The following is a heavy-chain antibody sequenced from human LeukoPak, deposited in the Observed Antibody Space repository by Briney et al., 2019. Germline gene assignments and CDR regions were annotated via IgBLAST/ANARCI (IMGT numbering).Heavy chain of an antibody. D-gene: IGHD5-18*01. J-gene: IGHJ6*02. CDR2: IIPIFGTA. Sequence: ASVKVSCKASGGTFISYAISWVRQAPGQGLEWMGGIIPIFGTANYAQKFQGRVTITADESTSTAYMELSSLRSEDTAVYYCASPPDTDTYYYYGMDVWGQGTTVTVSS. CDR1: GGTFISYA. CDR3: ASPPDTDTYYYYGMDV. V-gene: IGHV1-69*13.